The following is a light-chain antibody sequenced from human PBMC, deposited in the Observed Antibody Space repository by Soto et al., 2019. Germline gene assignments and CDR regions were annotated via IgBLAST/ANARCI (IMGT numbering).Light chain of an antibody. Sequence: DIQMTQSPSSLSAWVGDRVTITCRASQSISSYLNWYQQKPGKAPKLLIYAASSLQSGVPSRFSGSGSGTDFTLTISSLETEDLAVYYCQHRSNWPSWTFGAGTKVDIK. V-gene: IGKV1-39*01. CDR3: QHRSNWPSWT. J-gene: IGKJ1*01. CDR1: QSISSY. CDR2: AAS.